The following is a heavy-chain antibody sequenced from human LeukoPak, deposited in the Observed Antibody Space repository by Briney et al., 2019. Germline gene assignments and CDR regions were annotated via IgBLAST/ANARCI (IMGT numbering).Heavy chain of an antibody. Sequence: GGSLRLSCAASGLTFTNFGMSWVRQAPGKGLEWVSAISGRGDRTYYADSVKGRCTISRDNSKNTLYLQMNSLRADDTAVYYCARSLRVRGVPDYMDVWGKGTTVTVSS. CDR3: ARSLRVRGVPDYMDV. CDR2: ISGRGDRT. J-gene: IGHJ6*03. CDR1: GLTFTNFG. V-gene: IGHV3-23*01. D-gene: IGHD3-10*01.